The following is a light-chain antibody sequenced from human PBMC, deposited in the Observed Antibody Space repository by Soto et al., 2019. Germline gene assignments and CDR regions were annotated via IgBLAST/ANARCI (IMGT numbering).Light chain of an antibody. CDR2: ATS. V-gene: IGKV3-20*01. J-gene: IGKJ1*01. CDR1: QTVNSDY. CDR3: HQCGYSPRT. Sequence: EIVLTQSPGTLSLSPGETATLSCRASQTVNSDYLAWFQQRPGQAPRLLIFATSRRATDIPDRFSGSGSGTDFTLAIRRLEPEDFAVYYWHQCGYSPRTFGQGTKVE.